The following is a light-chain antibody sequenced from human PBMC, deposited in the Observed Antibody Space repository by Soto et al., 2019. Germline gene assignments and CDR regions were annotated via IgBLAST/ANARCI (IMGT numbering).Light chain of an antibody. J-gene: IGKJ1*01. CDR2: GAS. CDR1: QSVSSN. CDR3: QQYNNWPRRT. V-gene: IGKV3-15*01. Sequence: VITQSPSTLSVSPGERATLSCRASQSVSSNLAWYQQKPGQAPRLLIYGASTRATGIPARLSGSGSGTEFTLTISSLQSAEFAVYYCQQYNNWPRRTFGQGTNVDIK.